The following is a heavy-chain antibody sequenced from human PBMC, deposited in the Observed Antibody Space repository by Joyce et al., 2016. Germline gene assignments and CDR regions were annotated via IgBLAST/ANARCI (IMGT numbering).Heavy chain of an antibody. J-gene: IGHJ4*02. CDR1: GFTFSSYS. Sequence: EVQLVESGGGLVKPGGSLRLSCAASGFTFSSYSMSWVRQAPGKGLYWVSSLSISISYIKETDSVKGRFTSSRDNAKNALYLQMNSLRVEDTAVYYCARSSYTNGIFDYWGQGTLVTVSS. CDR2: LSISISYI. CDR3: ARSSYTNGIFDY. V-gene: IGHV3-21*01. D-gene: IGHD2-8*01.